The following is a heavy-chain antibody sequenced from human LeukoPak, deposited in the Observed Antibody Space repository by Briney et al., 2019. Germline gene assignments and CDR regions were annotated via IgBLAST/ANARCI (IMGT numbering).Heavy chain of an antibody. D-gene: IGHD2-15*01. CDR1: GYTFTDYY. J-gene: IGHJ4*02. CDR3: ARDAGYCTGGSCWYFDH. CDR2: INLNSGGT. V-gene: IGHV1-2*02. Sequence: ASVKVSCKASGYTFTDYYMHWVRQAPGQGLEWMGWINLNSGGTNFAQRFQGRVTMTRDTSISTAYMDLSRLISDDTAVYYCARDAGYCTGGSCWYFDHWGQGTLVTVSS.